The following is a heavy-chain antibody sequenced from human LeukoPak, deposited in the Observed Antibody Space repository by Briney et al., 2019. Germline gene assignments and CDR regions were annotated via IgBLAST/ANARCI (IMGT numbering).Heavy chain of an antibody. D-gene: IGHD5-18*01. Sequence: PGGSLRLSCAASGFTVSGNYMSWVRQAPGKGLEWVSVIYSGGSTYYADSVKGRFTISRDNSKNTLYLQTNSLRAEDTAVYYCARSSCGTEFDYWGQGTLVTVSS. J-gene: IGHJ4*02. CDR2: IYSGGST. V-gene: IGHV3-66*02. CDR3: ARSSCGTEFDY. CDR1: GFTVSGNY.